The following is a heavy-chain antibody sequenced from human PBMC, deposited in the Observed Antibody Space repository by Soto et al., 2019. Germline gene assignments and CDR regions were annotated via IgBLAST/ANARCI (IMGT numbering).Heavy chain of an antibody. J-gene: IGHJ4*02. CDR2: IYSGGST. V-gene: IGHV3-66*01. CDR3: ARDPWAADY. CDR1: GFTVSTKY. Sequence: GGPLRLSCAAAGFTVSTKYKSWVRQAPGKGLEWVSVIYSGGSTFYADSVRGRFTISRDNSKNTVNLQMNSLRAEDTAVYYCARDPWAADYWGQGTLVTGSS. D-gene: IGHD3-16*01.